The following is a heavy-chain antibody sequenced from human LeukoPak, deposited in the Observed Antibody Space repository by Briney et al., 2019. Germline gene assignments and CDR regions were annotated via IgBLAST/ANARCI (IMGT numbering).Heavy chain of an antibody. CDR1: GFTFSSYW. V-gene: IGHV3-74*01. D-gene: IGHD1-1*01. Sequence: GGSLRLSCAASGFTFSSYWMHWVRQAPGKGLMWVSLINSYGSSTNYADSVKGRFTISRDNAKNTLYLQMNSLRAEDTAVYYCVRESTFSGTTHSFDYWGQGTLVTVSS. CDR2: INSYGSST. CDR3: VRESTFSGTTHSFDY. J-gene: IGHJ4*02.